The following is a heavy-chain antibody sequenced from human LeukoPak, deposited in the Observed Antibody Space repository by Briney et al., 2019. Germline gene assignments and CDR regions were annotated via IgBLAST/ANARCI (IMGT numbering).Heavy chain of an antibody. CDR3: ARGGDILTGLSDY. V-gene: IGHV3-21*01. CDR2: ISSSSSYI. J-gene: IGHJ4*02. D-gene: IGHD3-9*01. CDR1: GFTFSSCS. Sequence: GGSLRLSCAASGFTFSSCSMNWVRQAPGKGLEWVSSISSSSSYIYYADSVKGRFTISRDNAKNSLYLQMNSLRAEDTAVYYCARGGDILTGLSDYWGQGTLVTVSS.